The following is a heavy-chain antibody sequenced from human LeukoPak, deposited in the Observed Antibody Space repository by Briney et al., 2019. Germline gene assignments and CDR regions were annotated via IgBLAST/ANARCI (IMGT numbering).Heavy chain of an antibody. CDR2: ISGSGGST. V-gene: IGHV3-23*01. CDR1: GFTFSSYW. CDR3: AKGSRTMYYYDSSGYFGHDAFDI. Sequence: GGSLRLSCAASGFTFSSYWMSWVRQAPGKGLEWVSAISGSGGSTYYADSVKGRFTISRDNSKNTLYLQMNSLRAEDTAVYYCAKGSRTMYYYDSSGYFGHDAFDIWGQGTMVAVSS. D-gene: IGHD3-22*01. J-gene: IGHJ3*02.